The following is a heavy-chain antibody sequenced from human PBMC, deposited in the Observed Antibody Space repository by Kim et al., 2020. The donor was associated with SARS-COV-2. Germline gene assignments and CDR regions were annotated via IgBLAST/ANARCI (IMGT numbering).Heavy chain of an antibody. CDR2: K. J-gene: IGHJ4*02. CDR3: ARGNTAMDFDY. D-gene: IGHD5-18*01. V-gene: IGHV1-46*01. Sequence: KSYAQKVQGRVTMTRDTSTSTVYMELSSLRSEDTAVYYCARGNTAMDFDYWGQGTLVTVSS.